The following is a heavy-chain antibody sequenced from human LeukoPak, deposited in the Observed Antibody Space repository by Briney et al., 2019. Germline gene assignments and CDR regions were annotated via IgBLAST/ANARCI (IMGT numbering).Heavy chain of an antibody. V-gene: IGHV3-11*06. CDR1: GFTFSDYY. CDR3: AKGDSSGWYFSNYNWFDP. CDR2: ISWDSSYT. J-gene: IGHJ5*02. Sequence: GGSLRLSCAASGFTFSDYYMSWIRQAPGRGLEWVSYISWDSSYTSYADSVKGRFTVSRDNAQKSLYLQMNSLRAEDTAVYYCAKGDSSGWYFSNYNWFDPWGQGTLVTVSS. D-gene: IGHD6-19*01.